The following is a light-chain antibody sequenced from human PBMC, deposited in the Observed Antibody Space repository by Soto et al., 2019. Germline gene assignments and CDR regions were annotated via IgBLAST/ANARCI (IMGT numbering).Light chain of an antibody. CDR1: QSVSSY. CDR3: QQRSNWPRT. V-gene: IGKV3-11*01. CDR2: DAS. Sequence: EIVLTQSPATLSLSPGERATLSCRASQSVSSYLAWYQQKPGQAPRLLIYDASSRATGIPARFSGSGYATDFTLTISSLEPEDCAVYYCQQRSNWPRTFGPGTKVDIK. J-gene: IGKJ3*01.